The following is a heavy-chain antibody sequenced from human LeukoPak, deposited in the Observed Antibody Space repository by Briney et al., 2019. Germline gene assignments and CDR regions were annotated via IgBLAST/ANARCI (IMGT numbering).Heavy chain of an antibody. CDR3: AREKGELLTFDY. D-gene: IGHD1-26*01. CDR2: IYSGGST. Sequence: QTGGSLRLSCAASGFTVSSNYMSWVRQAPGKGLEWVSVIYSGGSTYYADSVKGRFTISRDNSKNTLYLQMNSLRAEDTAVYYCAREKGELLTFDYWGQGTLVTVSS. CDR1: GFTVSSNY. J-gene: IGHJ4*02. V-gene: IGHV3-66*01.